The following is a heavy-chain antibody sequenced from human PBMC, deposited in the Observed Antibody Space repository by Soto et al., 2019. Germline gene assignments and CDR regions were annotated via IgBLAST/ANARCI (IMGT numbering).Heavy chain of an antibody. V-gene: IGHV3-23*01. CDR2: ISESGDNT. J-gene: IGHJ5*02. Sequence: GGSLRLSCAASGFSFSSSAMSWVRQAPGKGLEWVSAISESGDNTFYADSVKGRFTISRENSNNALYLQMDTLRAEDTALYFCAKGGYTYGLDPWGQGTLVTVSS. CDR3: AKGGYTYGLDP. D-gene: IGHD5-18*01. CDR1: GFSFSSSA.